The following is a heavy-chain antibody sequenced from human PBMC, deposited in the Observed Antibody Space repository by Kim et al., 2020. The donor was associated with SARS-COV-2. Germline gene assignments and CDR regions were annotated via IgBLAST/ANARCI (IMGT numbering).Heavy chain of an antibody. D-gene: IGHD3-10*01. V-gene: IGHV1-69*02. J-gene: IGHJ6*02. CDR1: GGTFSSYT. Sequence: SVKVSCKASGGTFSSYTISWVRQAPGQGLEWMGRIIPILDIPNYAQKFQGRVTITADKSTSTAYMELSSLRSEDTAVYYCARLMVRGVMHFNYYGMDVWGQGTTVTVSS. CDR2: IIPILDIP. CDR3: ARLMVRGVMHFNYYGMDV.